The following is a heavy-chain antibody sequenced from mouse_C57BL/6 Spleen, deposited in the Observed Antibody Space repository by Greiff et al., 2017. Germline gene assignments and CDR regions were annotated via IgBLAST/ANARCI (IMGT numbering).Heavy chain of an antibody. Sequence: VQLQQSGPELVKPGASVKISCKASGYSFTGYYMNWVKQSPEKSLEWIGEINPSTGGTTYNQKFKAKATLTVDKSSSTAYMQLKSLTSEDSAVYYCARAIYYYGSSYHYAMDYWGQGTSVTVSS. CDR1: GYSFTGYY. V-gene: IGHV1-42*01. J-gene: IGHJ4*01. CDR2: INPSTGGT. CDR3: ARAIYYYGSSYHYAMDY. D-gene: IGHD1-1*01.